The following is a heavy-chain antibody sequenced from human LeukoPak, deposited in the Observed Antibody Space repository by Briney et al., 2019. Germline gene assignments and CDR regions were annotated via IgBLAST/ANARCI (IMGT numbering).Heavy chain of an antibody. CDR2: ISGGGSST. Sequence: PGGSLRLSCAASGFTFDNYAMHWVRQAPGKGLEWVSLISGGGSSTSYADSVKGRFNISRDNNKGSLYLQMNSLTTEDTALYYCAKVLGSSSWYSLGSWGQGTLVTVSS. V-gene: IGHV3-43*02. D-gene: IGHD6-13*01. CDR1: GFTFDNYA. J-gene: IGHJ5*02. CDR3: AKVLGSSSWYSLGS.